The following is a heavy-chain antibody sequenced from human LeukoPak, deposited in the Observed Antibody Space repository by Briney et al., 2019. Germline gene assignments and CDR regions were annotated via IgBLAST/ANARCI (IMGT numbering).Heavy chain of an antibody. Sequence: GGSLRLSCAASGFTFSSYAMTWVRQAQGKGLEWVSGISSSGVNTYLADSVQGRFTISRDNSKNTLYLQMNTLRVEDTAVYFCAKFTYTSSSRAFDYWGQGTLVTVSS. J-gene: IGHJ4*02. CDR3: AKFTYTSSSRAFDY. CDR1: GFTFSSYA. D-gene: IGHD6-6*01. V-gene: IGHV3-23*01. CDR2: ISSSGVNT.